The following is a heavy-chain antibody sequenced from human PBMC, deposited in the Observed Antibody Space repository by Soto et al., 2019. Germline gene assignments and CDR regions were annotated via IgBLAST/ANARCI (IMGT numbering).Heavy chain of an antibody. J-gene: IGHJ6*02. CDR3: AREYYSGSPSYRGMDV. CDR2: IFSSGNT. Sequence: SETLSLTCTVCGASISPYDWTWIRQPPWKGLESIGYIFSSGNTNYNPSLKSRVTISVDTSKYQFSLKLSSVTAADTAVYYCAREYYSGSPSYRGMDVSGQGTTVTVSS. CDR1: GASISPYD. V-gene: IGHV4-59*01. D-gene: IGHD3-10*01.